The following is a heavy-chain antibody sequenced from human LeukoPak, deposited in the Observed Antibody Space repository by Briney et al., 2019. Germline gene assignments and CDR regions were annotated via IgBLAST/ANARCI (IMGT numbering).Heavy chain of an antibody. J-gene: IGHJ5*02. CDR3: AKDRFGGAILWFGEFDQ. Sequence: GGSLRLSCAASGFTFSSYEMNWVRQAPGKGLEWVSYISSSGSTIYYADSVKGRFTISRDNSKNTLYLQMNSLRAEDTAVYYCAKDRFGGAILWFGEFDQWGQGTLVTVSS. V-gene: IGHV3-48*03. D-gene: IGHD3-10*01. CDR1: GFTFSSYE. CDR2: ISSSGSTI.